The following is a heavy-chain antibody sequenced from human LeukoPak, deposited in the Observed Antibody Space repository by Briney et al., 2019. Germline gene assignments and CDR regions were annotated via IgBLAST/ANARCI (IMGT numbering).Heavy chain of an antibody. D-gene: IGHD1-26*01. CDR2: ISGSGGST. CDR1: GFTLISYA. J-gene: IGHJ5*02. Sequence: PLGSPRLSCAASGFTLISYAISWVRQAPAKGLEWVSAISGSGGSTYYADFVKGRFAISRDNSKNTLYLQMNSLRAEDTAVYYCAKAMGWELLPAYNWFDPWGQGTLVTVSS. V-gene: IGHV3-23*01. CDR3: AKAMGWELLPAYNWFDP.